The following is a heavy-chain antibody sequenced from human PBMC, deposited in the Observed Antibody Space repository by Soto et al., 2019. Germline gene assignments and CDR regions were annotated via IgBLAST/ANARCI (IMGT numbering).Heavy chain of an antibody. CDR3: ARGFWSGFDYFDF. D-gene: IGHD3-3*01. CDR1: GYTFTSYY. Sequence: ASVKVSCKASGYTFTSYYMHWVRQAPGQGLEWMGIINPSGGSTSHAQKFRGRVTMTRDTSTSTVYMELSSLRSEDTAVYYCARGFWSGFDYFDFWGQGTLVTVSS. V-gene: IGHV1-46*01. CDR2: INPSGGST. J-gene: IGHJ4*02.